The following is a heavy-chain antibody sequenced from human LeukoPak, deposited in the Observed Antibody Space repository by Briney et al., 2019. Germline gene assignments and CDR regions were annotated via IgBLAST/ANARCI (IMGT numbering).Heavy chain of an antibody. Sequence: SMNVSRKASGYSFTSYAMHWVRQAPGQRLEWMGGIIPIFGTANYAQKFQGRVTITTDESTSTAYMELSSLRSEDTAVYYCARDGRYSSGWYENWGQGTLVTVSS. V-gene: IGHV1-69*05. D-gene: IGHD6-19*01. CDR3: ARDGRYSSGWYEN. J-gene: IGHJ4*02. CDR1: GYSFTSYA. CDR2: IIPIFGTA.